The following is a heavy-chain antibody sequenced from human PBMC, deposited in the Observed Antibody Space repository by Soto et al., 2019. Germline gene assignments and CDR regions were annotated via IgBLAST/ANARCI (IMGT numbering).Heavy chain of an antibody. CDR2: ITGSSGNR. V-gene: IGHV3-23*01. Sequence: EVQLLESGGGLVQPGGSLRLSCAGSGFTFRSYAMSWVRQAPGKGLEWVSGITGSSGNRYYADSVKGRFTISRDNSNNPLYLHMNRLRAEDTAVYFCAKDLPAYYDYVWGSYRYRTWFDPWGQGTLVTVSS. J-gene: IGHJ5*02. CDR3: AKDLPAYYDYVWGSYRYRTWFDP. D-gene: IGHD3-16*02. CDR1: GFTFRSYA.